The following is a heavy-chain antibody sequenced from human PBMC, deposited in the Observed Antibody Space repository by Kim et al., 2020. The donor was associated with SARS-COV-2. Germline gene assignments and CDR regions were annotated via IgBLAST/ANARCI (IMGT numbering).Heavy chain of an antibody. V-gene: IGHV3-30*02. J-gene: IGHJ4*02. CDR3: AKAGPDYVDYLVIGNY. Sequence: SVNGRFTSSRDNSKTTLYLQMNSLRAEDTAVYYCAKAGPDYVDYLVIGNYWGQGTLVTVSS. D-gene: IGHD4-17*01.